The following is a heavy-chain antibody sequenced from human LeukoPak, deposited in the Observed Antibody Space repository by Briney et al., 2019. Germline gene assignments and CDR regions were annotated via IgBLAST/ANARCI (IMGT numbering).Heavy chain of an antibody. CDR2: ISSSSSYI. Sequence: GGSLRLSCAASGLTFSSYSMNWVRQAPGKGLEWVSSISSSSSYIYYADSVKGRFTISRDNAKNSLYLQMDSLRAEDTAVYYCARDHSSSPYYFDYWGQGTLVTVSS. V-gene: IGHV3-21*01. J-gene: IGHJ4*02. D-gene: IGHD6-13*01. CDR3: ARDHSSSPYYFDY. CDR1: GLTFSSYS.